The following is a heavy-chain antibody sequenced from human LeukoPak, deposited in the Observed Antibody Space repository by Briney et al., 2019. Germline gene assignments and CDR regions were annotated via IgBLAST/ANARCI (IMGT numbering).Heavy chain of an antibody. D-gene: IGHD4-17*01. Sequence: SETLSLTCAVSGGSISSSNWWSWVRQPPGKGLEWIGSIYYSGSTYYNPSLNSRVTISVDTSKNQFSLKLTSVTAADTAVYYCARDTLYGDYVSDYWAQGTLVTVSS. V-gene: IGHV4-4*02. CDR1: GGSISSSNW. CDR2: IYYSGST. CDR3: ARDTLYGDYVSDY. J-gene: IGHJ4*02.